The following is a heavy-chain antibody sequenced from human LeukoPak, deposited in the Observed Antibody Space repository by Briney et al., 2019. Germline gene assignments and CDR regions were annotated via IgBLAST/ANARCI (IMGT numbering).Heavy chain of an antibody. CDR1: GFTFSSYA. CDR3: TRNTSGFKLGDVFDI. Sequence: PGGSLRLSCAASGFTFSSYAMTWVRQAPGKGLEWISAISGSAYSTSYAGSVKGRFTISRDNSKNTLYLQMNSLRAEDTAIYYCTRNTSGFKLGDVFDIWGQGTMVTVSS. J-gene: IGHJ3*02. V-gene: IGHV3-23*01. D-gene: IGHD3-22*01. CDR2: ISGSAYST.